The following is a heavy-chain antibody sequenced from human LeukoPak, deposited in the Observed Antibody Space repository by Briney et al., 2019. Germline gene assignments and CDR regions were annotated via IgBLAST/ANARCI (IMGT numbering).Heavy chain of an antibody. J-gene: IGHJ4*02. CDR3: ARDYYVSGTYYTPPQASGY. CDR1: GFTLSNCG. Sequence: PGGSLRLSCAASGFTLSNCGMRWVRQAPGKGLEWVSGISGSGDSTYYADSVKGRFTITRDNSENTLYLQMNSLRAEDTAVYFCARDYYVSGTYYTPPQASGYWGQGTLVTVSS. D-gene: IGHD3-10*01. CDR2: ISGSGDST. V-gene: IGHV3-23*01.